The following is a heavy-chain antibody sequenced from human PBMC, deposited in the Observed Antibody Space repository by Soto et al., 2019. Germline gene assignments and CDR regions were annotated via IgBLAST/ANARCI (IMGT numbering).Heavy chain of an antibody. CDR3: ARDRGYSSSWYGWFDP. J-gene: IGHJ5*02. D-gene: IGHD6-13*01. CDR1: GGSISSYY. CDR2: IYYSGST. V-gene: IGHV4-59*01. Sequence: PSETLSHTCTFSGGSISSYYWSLIRQPTGKGLEWIGYIYYSGSTNYNPSLKSRVTISVDTSKNQFSLKLSSVTAADTAVYYCARDRGYSSSWYGWFDPWGQGTLVTVSS.